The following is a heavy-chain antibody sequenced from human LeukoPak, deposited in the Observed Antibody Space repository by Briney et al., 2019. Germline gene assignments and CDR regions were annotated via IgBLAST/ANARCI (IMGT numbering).Heavy chain of an antibody. CDR3: ARDHPTPSTGAIVLMVYAHRPPFDY. J-gene: IGHJ4*02. Sequence: ASVKVFCKASGYTFISYGFSWGRQAPGQGLEWMVWISDYNGNTNYAQKLQGRVTMTTDTSTSTAYMELRSLRSDDTAVYYCARDHPTPSTGAIVLMVYAHRPPFDYWGQGTLVTVSS. V-gene: IGHV1-18*01. CDR2: ISDYNGNT. CDR1: GYTFISYG. D-gene: IGHD2-8*01.